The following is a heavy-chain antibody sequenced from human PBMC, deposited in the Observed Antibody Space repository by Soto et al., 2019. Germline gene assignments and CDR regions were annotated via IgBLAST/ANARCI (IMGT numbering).Heavy chain of an antibody. Sequence: GGSLRLSCAASGFTFSIYSMNLVRHAPGKGLEWVSSISSSSSYIYYADSVKGRFTISRDNAKNSLYLQMNSLRAEDTAVYYSARAFSSGYYCPYYFEWRGKRTMVTV. CDR1: GFTFSIYS. J-gene: IGHJ4*02. D-gene: IGHD3-22*01. CDR3: ARAFSSGYYCPYYFEW. V-gene: IGHV3-21*01. CDR2: ISSSSSYI.